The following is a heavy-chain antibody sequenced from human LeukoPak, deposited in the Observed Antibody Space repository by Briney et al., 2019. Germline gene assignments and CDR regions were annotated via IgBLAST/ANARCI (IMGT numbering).Heavy chain of an antibody. D-gene: IGHD1-26*01. CDR1: GFTFSSYS. V-gene: IGHV3-21*01. CDR2: ISSSSSYI. CDR3: ASAPYSGSFHFDY. Sequence: GGSLRLSCAASGFTFSSYSMNWVRQAPGKGLEWVSSISSSSSYIYYADSVKGRFTISRDNAKNSLYLQMNSLRAEDTAVYYSASAPYSGSFHFDYWGQGTLVTVSS. J-gene: IGHJ4*02.